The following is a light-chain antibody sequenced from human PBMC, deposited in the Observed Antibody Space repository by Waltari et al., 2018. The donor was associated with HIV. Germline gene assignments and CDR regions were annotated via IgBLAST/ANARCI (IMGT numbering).Light chain of an antibody. CDR1: QSVGSNF. J-gene: IGKJ2*01. V-gene: IGKV3-20*01. CDR2: GAT. CDR3: QQYGSSPGT. Sequence: EIVLTQSPGTLSLSHGESATLPCRASQSVGSNFLAWYQQKPGQAPRLLIYGATSRATGIPDRFSGSGSGTDFTLTISRLEPEDIAVYFCQQYGSSPGTFGQGTKLEIK.